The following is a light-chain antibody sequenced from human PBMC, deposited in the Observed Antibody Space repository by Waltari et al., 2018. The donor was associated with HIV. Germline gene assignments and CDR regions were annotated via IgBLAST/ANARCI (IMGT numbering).Light chain of an antibody. CDR2: DVT. CDR3: SSYITGSPFV. Sequence: QSALTQPASVSGSPGQSITISCTGTSSDIGGSTSVSWYQHHPGKAPKLISYDVTERPTGIPNRFSGSKSDNTASLTISGLQTEDEAEFYCSSYITGSPFVFGGGTKVTVL. CDR1: SSDIGGSTS. V-gene: IGLV2-14*03. J-gene: IGLJ2*01.